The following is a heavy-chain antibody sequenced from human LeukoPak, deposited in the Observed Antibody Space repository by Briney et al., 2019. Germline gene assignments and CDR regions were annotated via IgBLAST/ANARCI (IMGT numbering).Heavy chain of an antibody. D-gene: IGHD2-15*01. CDR2: ISGSGGST. CDR1: GFTFSSYA. V-gene: IGHV3-23*01. J-gene: IGHJ6*02. Sequence: PEGSLRLPCAASGFTFSSYAMSWVRQAPGKGLEWVSAISGSGGSTYYADSVKGRFTISRDNSKNTLYLQMNSLRAEDTAVYYCAKDGRYCSGGSPCWVYYYGMDVWGQGTTVTVSS. CDR3: AKDGRYCSGGSPCWVYYYGMDV.